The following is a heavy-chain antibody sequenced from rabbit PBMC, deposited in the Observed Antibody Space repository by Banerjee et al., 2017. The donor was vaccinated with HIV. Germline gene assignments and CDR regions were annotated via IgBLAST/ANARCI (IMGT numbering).Heavy chain of an antibody. D-gene: IGHD6-1*01. CDR2: IYSSNGDK. J-gene: IGHJ4*01. V-gene: IGHV1S47*01. CDR1: GSDISSNA. CDR3: ARDRDGDAGYGGLAL. Sequence: QEQLAESGGDLVKPEGSLTLTCKASGSDISSNAMCWVRQAPGKGLELIACIYSSNGDKWYASWVNGRFTISRSTSLNTVDLKMTSLTVADTATYFCARDRDGDAGYGGLALWGPGTLVTVS.